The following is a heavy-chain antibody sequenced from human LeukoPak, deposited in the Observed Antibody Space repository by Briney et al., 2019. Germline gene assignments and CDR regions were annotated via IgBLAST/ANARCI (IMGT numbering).Heavy chain of an antibody. D-gene: IGHD3-10*01. CDR1: GGSVSSGSDY. J-gene: IGHJ4*02. Sequence: SEALSLTCTVSGGSVSSGSDYWSWIRQPPGKGLEWIGHISYSGSTNYNPSLKSRVTISLDTSKNQLSLKLSSVTTADTAVYYCARGQAALWFGELWGQGTLVTVSS. V-gene: IGHV4-61*01. CDR3: ARGQAALWFGEL. CDR2: ISYSGST.